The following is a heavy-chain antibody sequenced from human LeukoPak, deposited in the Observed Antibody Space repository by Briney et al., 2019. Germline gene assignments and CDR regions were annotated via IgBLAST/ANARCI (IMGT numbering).Heavy chain of an antibody. CDR3: ARAGVELRRALFDY. J-gene: IGHJ4*02. CDR2: IYTSGST. CDR1: GGSISSYY. D-gene: IGHD3-3*01. Sequence: SETLSLTCTVSGGSISSYYWSWIRQPAGKGLEWIGRIYTSGSTNYNPSLKSRVTMSVDTSKSQFSLKLSSVTAADTAVYYCARAGVELRRALFDYWGQGTLVTVSS. V-gene: IGHV4-4*07.